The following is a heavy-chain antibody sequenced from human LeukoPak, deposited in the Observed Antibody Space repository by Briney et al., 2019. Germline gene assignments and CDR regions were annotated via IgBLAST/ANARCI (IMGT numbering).Heavy chain of an antibody. CDR1: GFTFSSYA. V-gene: IGHV3-30-3*01. CDR3: ASYYDSSGYGFGY. J-gene: IGHJ4*02. CDR2: ISYDGSNK. Sequence: PGGSLRLSCAASGFTFSSYAMHWVRQAPGKGLEWVAVISYDGSNKYYADSVKGRFTISRDNSKNTLYLQMNSLRAEDTAVYYCASYYDSSGYGFGYWGQGTLVTVSS. D-gene: IGHD3-22*01.